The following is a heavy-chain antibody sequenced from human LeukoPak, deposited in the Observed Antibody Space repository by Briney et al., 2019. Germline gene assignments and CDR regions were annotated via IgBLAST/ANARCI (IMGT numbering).Heavy chain of an antibody. Sequence: SETLSLTCTVSGGSICTYYWTWIRQPPGKGLEWIGYIYYTGSTNYNPSLKSRVTISVDTSKIQFSLKLSSVTAADTAVYYCARGPYYFDSSGAFDIWGQGTMVTVSS. CDR3: ARGPYYFDSSGAFDI. V-gene: IGHV4-59*08. J-gene: IGHJ3*02. D-gene: IGHD3-22*01. CDR2: IYYTGST. CDR1: GGSICTYY.